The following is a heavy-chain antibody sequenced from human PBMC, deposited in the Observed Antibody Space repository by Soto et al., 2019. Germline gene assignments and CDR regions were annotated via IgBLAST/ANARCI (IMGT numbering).Heavy chain of an antibody. CDR1: GGSINSFF. V-gene: IGHV4-59*01. Sequence: KTSETLSLTCTVSGGSINSFFWSWIRQSPGKGLEYIGYIYYSGSTTYNPSLKSRVTISVDTSKNQFSLKLSSVTAADTAVYYCARSRNFDYAFYWGQGTLVTVSS. CDR2: IYYSGST. CDR3: ARSRNFDYAFY. J-gene: IGHJ4*02. D-gene: IGHD3-16*01.